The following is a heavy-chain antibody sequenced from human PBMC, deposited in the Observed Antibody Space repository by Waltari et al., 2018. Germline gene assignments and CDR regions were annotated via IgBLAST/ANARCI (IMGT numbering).Heavy chain of an antibody. CDR1: GTTCISYG. V-gene: IGHV3-21*01. CDR3: SALIDY. CDR2: LSSSSSYI. Sequence: EVQLGEPGGGLEKPGRARRLYCASSGTTCISYGMNWVRQAPGKGVECISSLSSSSSYIYYADSVKSRFTISRDNAKNSLYLQMNSLRAEDTAVYYCSALIDYWGQGTLVTVSS. D-gene: IGHD2-2*01. J-gene: IGHJ4*02.